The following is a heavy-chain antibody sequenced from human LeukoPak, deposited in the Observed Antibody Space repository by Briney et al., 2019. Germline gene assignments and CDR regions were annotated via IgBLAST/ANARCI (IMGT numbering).Heavy chain of an antibody. J-gene: IGHJ6*02. CDR2: ISNDGSDK. CDR3: ARGYDSTGYSLDYYHGMDV. V-gene: IGHV3-30*03. Sequence: GGSLRLSCAAPGVTFSNYAMHWVRQSPGKGLEWVAVISNDGSDKHHADSVKGRFTVSRDNSKHTVYLQMDRLRVEDTAIYYCARGYDSTGYSLDYYHGMDVWGQGTTVTVSS. D-gene: IGHD3-22*01. CDR1: GVTFSNYA.